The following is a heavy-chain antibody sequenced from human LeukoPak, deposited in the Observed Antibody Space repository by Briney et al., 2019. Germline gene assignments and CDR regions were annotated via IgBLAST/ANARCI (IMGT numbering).Heavy chain of an antibody. J-gene: IGHJ3*02. V-gene: IGHV4-34*01. CDR3: ARTGAQDIVVVPAAIPGAFDI. Sequence: SETLSLTCAVYGGSFSGYYWSWIRQPPEKGLEWIGEINHSGSTNYNPSLKSRVTISVDTSKNQFSLKLSSVTAADTAVYYCARTGAQDIVVVPAAIPGAFDIWGQGTMVTVSS. CDR2: INHSGST. CDR1: GGSFSGYY. D-gene: IGHD2-2*02.